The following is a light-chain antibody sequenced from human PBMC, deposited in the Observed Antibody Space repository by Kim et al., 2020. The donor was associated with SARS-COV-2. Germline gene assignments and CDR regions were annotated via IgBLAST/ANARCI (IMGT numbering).Light chain of an antibody. V-gene: IGKV3-20*01. Sequence: IVLTQSPGTLSLSPGESATLSCRTSQTIDRNYLAWHQQKPGQAPRLLIYGASRRATGIPDRFSGSGSGTDFTLTISRLEPEDFALYYCQHYRSFPLTFGGGTKLEI. CDR3: QHYRSFPLT. CDR2: GAS. CDR1: QTIDRNY. J-gene: IGKJ4*01.